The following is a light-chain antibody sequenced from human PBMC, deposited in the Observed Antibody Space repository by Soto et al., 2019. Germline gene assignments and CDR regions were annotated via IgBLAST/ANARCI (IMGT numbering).Light chain of an antibody. CDR1: SSDVGGYNR. CDR3: TSYATGSAYV. J-gene: IGLJ1*01. V-gene: IGLV2-18*02. CDR2: DVS. Sequence: QSALTQPPSVSGSPGQSVTISCTGTSSDVGGYNRVSWYQQPPGKAPKLLIYDVSNRPSGGSTRFSGSTSGNTASLTISGLQAEDEDDYYCTSYATGSAYVFGPGTKVTVL.